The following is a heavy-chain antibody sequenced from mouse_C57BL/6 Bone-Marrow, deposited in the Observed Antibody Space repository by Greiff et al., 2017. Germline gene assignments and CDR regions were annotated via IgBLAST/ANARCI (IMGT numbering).Heavy chain of an antibody. CDR3: ARPGLLDAMDY. V-gene: IGHV1-42*01. CDR2: INPSTGGT. J-gene: IGHJ4*01. CDR1: GYSFTGYY. Sequence: EVQLQQSGPELVKPGASVKISCKASGYSFTGYYMNWVKQSPEKSLEWIGEINPSTGGTTYNQKFKAKATLTVDKSSSTAYMQLKSLTSEDSAVYYCARPGLLDAMDYWGQGTSVTVSS. D-gene: IGHD2-3*01.